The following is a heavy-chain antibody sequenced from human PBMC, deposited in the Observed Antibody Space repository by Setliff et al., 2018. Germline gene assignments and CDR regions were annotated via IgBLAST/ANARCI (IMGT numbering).Heavy chain of an antibody. CDR2: IYYSGST. J-gene: IGHJ3*02. CDR1: GGSISSSSYY. CDR3: ARDPLTTNRRRAFDI. Sequence: SETLSLTCTVSGGSISSSSYYWGWIRQPPGKGLEWIGYIYYSGSTYYNPSLKSRVTISVDTSKNQFSLKLSSVTAADTAVYYCARDPLTTNRRRAFDIWGQGTMVTVS. D-gene: IGHD4-17*01. V-gene: IGHV4-31*03.